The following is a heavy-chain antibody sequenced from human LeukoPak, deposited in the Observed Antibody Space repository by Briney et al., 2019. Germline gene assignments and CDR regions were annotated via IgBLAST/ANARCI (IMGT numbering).Heavy chain of an antibody. D-gene: IGHD3-16*02. CDR3: AGGPRESFYNWFDP. CDR1: GGSFSAHR. Sequence: PSETLSLTCGVYGGSFSAHRWNWIRQPPGKDLEWVGEINHSGSAKYHPSFKSRVTISVDTYKNQVSLSLNSVTAADTAVYYCAGGPRESFYNWFDPWGQGTPVTVSS. J-gene: IGHJ5*02. CDR2: INHSGSA. V-gene: IGHV4-34*01.